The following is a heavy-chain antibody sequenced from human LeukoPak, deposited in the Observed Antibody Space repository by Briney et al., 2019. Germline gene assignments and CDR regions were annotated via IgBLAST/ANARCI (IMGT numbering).Heavy chain of an antibody. J-gene: IGHJ3*01. V-gene: IGHV3-53*01. Sequence: GGSLRLSCAASGFTFSSYGMHWVRQAPGKGLEWVSVIRSGGSTVYADTVKGRFTISRDNSKNTLYLQLNSLRAEDTAVYYCAREGSGRTAYNDGLDVWGQGTMVTVSS. CDR1: GFTFSSYG. CDR3: AREGSGRTAYNDGLDV. D-gene: IGHD3-10*01. CDR2: IRSGGST.